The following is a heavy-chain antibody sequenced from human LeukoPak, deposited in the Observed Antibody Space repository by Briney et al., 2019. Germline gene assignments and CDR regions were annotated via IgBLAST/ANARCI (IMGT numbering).Heavy chain of an antibody. CDR2: IYPGDSDT. CDR3: ARRVIAVAGTLGNWFDL. D-gene: IGHD6-19*01. CDR1: GSPFTSYW. V-gene: IGHV5-51*01. J-gene: IGHJ5*02. Sequence: GESLKISCKGSGSPFTSYWIGWVRQLPGKGLEWMGIIYPGDSDTRYSPSFQGQVTISADKSISTAYLQWSSLKASDTAMYYCARRVIAVAGTLGNWFDLWGQGTLVTVSS.